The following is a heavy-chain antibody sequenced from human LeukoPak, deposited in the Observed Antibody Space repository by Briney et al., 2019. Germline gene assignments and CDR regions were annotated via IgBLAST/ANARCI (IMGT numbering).Heavy chain of an antibody. CDR3: AKDTISSGYYRGFDY. Sequence: GGSLRLSCAASGFTVSNNYVSWVRQAPGKGLEWVSVIYSGGSTYYTDSVKGRFTISRDNSKNTLYLQMNSLRAEDTALYYCAKDTISSGYYRGFDYWGQGTLVTVSS. D-gene: IGHD3-22*01. V-gene: IGHV3-53*01. CDR1: GFTVSNNY. J-gene: IGHJ4*02. CDR2: IYSGGST.